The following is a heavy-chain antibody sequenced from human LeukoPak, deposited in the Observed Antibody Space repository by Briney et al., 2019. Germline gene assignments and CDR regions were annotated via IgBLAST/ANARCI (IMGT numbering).Heavy chain of an antibody. J-gene: IGHJ4*02. CDR3: AKESPQFDY. CDR1: GFTFSNYA. V-gene: IGHV3-23*01. CDR2: ISGGGDSI. Sequence: GASLRLSCAASGFTFSNYAMSWVRQAPGRGLEWVSTISGGGDSIYYADSVEGRFTISRDNSKNTLYLQMKSLRVEDTAVYYCAKESPQFDYWGQGTLVTVSS.